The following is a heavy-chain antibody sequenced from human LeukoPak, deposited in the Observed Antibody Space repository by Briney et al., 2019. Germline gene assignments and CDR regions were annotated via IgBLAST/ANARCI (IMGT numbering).Heavy chain of an antibody. Sequence: SETLSLTCTVSGGSINGYYWSWVRQPAGKGLEWIGRIYNSESINYNPSLKSRVTMSIDTSKNQFSLKLDSVTAADTAVYYCARDRSSSYTRDWFDPWGQGALVTVSS. J-gene: IGHJ5*02. V-gene: IGHV4-4*07. CDR2: IYNSESI. CDR1: GGSINGYY. D-gene: IGHD6-13*01. CDR3: ARDRSSSYTRDWFDP.